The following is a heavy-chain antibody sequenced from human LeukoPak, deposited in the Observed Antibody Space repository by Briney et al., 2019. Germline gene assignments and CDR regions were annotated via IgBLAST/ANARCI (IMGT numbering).Heavy chain of an antibody. D-gene: IGHD5-18*01. J-gene: IGHJ6*02. Sequence: PGGSLRLSCAASGFTFSGYVMTWVRQAPGKGLEWVSAISGRGGSTYYADSVKGRFTISRDNSKNTLYLQMNSLRAEDTAVYYCAKAPPDSYYYYYGMDVWGQGTTVTVSS. V-gene: IGHV3-23*01. CDR1: GFTFSGYV. CDR3: AKAPPDSYYYYYGMDV. CDR2: ISGRGGST.